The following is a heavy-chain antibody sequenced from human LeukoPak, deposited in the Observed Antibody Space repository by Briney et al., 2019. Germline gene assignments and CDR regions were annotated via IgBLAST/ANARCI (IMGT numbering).Heavy chain of an antibody. CDR2: IGTAGDT. CDR1: GFTFSSYD. CDR3: ASYGRDGDYDYFDY. J-gene: IGHJ4*02. Sequence: GGSLRLSCAASGFTFSSYDMHWVRQATGKGLEWVSAIGTAGDTYYPGSVKGRFTISRENAKNSLYLQMSSLRAEDTAVYYCASYGRDGDYDYFDYWGQGTLVTVSS. D-gene: IGHD4-17*01. V-gene: IGHV3-13*01.